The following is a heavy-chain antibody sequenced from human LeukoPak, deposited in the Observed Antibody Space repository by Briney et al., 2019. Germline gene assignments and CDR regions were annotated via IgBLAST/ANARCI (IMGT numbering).Heavy chain of an antibody. J-gene: IGHJ6*03. CDR3: ARSIVAGVGMDV. CDR1: GYTFTSYA. D-gene: IGHD3-3*01. CDR2: TNAGNGNT. V-gene: IGHV1-3*02. Sequence: ASVKVSCKASGYTFTSYAMHWVRQAPGQRLEWMGWTNAGNGNTKYSQEFQGRVTITRDTSASTAYMELSSLRSEDMAVYYCARSIVAGVGMDVWGKGTTVTVSS.